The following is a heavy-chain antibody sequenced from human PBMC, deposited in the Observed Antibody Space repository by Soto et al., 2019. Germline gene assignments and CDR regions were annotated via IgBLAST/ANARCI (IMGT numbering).Heavy chain of an antibody. CDR1: GFTFSSYS. J-gene: IGHJ4*02. D-gene: IGHD6-13*01. Sequence: GGSLRLSCAASGFTFSSYSMNWVRQAPGKGLEWVSYISSSSSTIYYADSVKGRFTISRDNAKNSLYLQMNSLRDEDTAVYYCAGGYSSSWPLFDYWGQGTLVTVSS. CDR2: ISSSSSTI. V-gene: IGHV3-48*02. CDR3: AGGYSSSWPLFDY.